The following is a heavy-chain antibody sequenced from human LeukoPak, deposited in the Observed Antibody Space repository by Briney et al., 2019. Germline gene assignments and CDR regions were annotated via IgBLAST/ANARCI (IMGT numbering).Heavy chain of an antibody. D-gene: IGHD3-9*01. Sequence: PGGSVRLSSAASGFTFSSYAMDWVREDPGKGMEWVAVISYDGSNKYYADSVKGRFTISRDNSKDTLYLQVNRLRAEDTAVYYCARDPSYDILTGYYFFDYWGQGTLVSVSS. CDR1: GFTFSSYA. CDR2: ISYDGSNK. V-gene: IGHV3-30-3*01. J-gene: IGHJ4*02. CDR3: ARDPSYDILTGYYFFDY.